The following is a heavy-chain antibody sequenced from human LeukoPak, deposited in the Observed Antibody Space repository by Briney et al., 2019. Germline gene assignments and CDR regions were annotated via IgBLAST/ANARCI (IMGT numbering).Heavy chain of an antibody. CDR2: ISRSSSYI. J-gene: IGHJ4*02. CDR3: ASSGCGGDCYSEKTYYLDY. CDR1: GFSFSSYS. V-gene: IGHV3-21*01. D-gene: IGHD2-21*02. Sequence: PGGSLRLSCPASGFSFSSYSMNWVRQAPGKGLEWVSSISRSSSYIYYADSMKGRFTISRDNAKNSVYLQMNSLRAEDTAVYYCASSGCGGDCYSEKTYYLDYWGPGTLVTVSS.